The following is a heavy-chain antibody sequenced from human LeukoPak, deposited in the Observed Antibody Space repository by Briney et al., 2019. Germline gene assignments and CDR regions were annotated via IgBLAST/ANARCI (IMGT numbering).Heavy chain of an antibody. Sequence: SETLSLTCAVSGGSISTYYWSWIRQPPGKGLEWIGNIYYSGSTNYNPSLKSRVTTSVDTSKNQLSLNLSSVTAADTAVYYCARLMCSSSCYYYYGMDVWGQGTTVTVSS. CDR1: GGSISTYY. V-gene: IGHV4-59*08. CDR3: ARLMCSSSCYYYYGMDV. CDR2: IYYSGST. D-gene: IGHD2-2*01. J-gene: IGHJ6*02.